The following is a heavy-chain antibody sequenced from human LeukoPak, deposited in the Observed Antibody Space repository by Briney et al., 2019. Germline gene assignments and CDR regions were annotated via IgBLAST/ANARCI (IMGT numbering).Heavy chain of an antibody. CDR2: INHRGST. Sequence: SETLSFTCAVYGGSFSGYYWSWIRQPPGKGLEWSGEINHRGSTNYNPSLKSRVTISVDTSKNQFSLKLSSVTAADTAVYYCARGTSSGWYRKVNWFDPWSQGTLVTVSS. V-gene: IGHV4-34*01. CDR3: ARGTSSGWYRKVNWFDP. CDR1: GGSFSGYY. D-gene: IGHD6-19*01. J-gene: IGHJ5*02.